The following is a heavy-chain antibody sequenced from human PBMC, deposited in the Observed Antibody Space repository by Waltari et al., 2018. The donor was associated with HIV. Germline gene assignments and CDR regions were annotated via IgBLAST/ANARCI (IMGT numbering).Heavy chain of an antibody. CDR1: GYPSIPLD. J-gene: IGHJ6*02. V-gene: IGHV1-8*01. Sequence: QVQLAQSGAEVKTPGASVKASFKPSGYPSIPLDITSTRSATGQGLEWMGGRNPNSGNAGYAQKFQGRVNMTKNSSIRTAYMELSSLRSDDTAVYYCSRGLHCTATSCLLYHGMDVWGQGTAVSVSS. CDR2: RNPNSGNA. D-gene: IGHD2-2*01. CDR3: SRGLHCTATSCLLYHGMDV.